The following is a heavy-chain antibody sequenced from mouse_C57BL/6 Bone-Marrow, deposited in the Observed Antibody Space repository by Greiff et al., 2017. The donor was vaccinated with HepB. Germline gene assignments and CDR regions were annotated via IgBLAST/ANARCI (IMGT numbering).Heavy chain of an antibody. CDR1: GFTFSDYG. J-gene: IGHJ3*01. V-gene: IGHV5-15*04. CDR2: ISNLAYSI. D-gene: IGHD2-5*01. CDR3: ARWDYSNWNQAWFAY. Sequence: EVKVEESGGGLVQPGGSLKLSCAASGFTFSDYGMAWVRQAPRKGPEWVAFISNLAYSIYYADTVTGRFTISRENAKNTLYLEMSSLRSEDTAMYYCARWDYSNWNQAWFAYWGQGTLVTVSA.